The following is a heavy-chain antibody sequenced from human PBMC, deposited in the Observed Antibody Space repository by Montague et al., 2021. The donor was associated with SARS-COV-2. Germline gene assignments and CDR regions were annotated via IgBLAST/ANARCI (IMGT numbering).Heavy chain of an antibody. Sequence: SETLSLTCTVSSDSINSYYWGWIRQPPGKRLEWLGYVYSSGTTNYNPSFNSRIAISVDTSKNQFSLRLDSVTAADTAIYYCATLTQSNGDFWGRGALVTVS. J-gene: IGHJ4*02. CDR2: VYSSGTT. CDR1: SDSINSYY. CDR3: ATLTQSNGDF. V-gene: IGHV4-4*08. D-gene: IGHD4/OR15-4a*01.